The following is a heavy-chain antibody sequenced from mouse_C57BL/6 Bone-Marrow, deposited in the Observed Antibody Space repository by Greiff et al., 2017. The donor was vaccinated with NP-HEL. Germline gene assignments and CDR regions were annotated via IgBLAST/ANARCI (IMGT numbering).Heavy chain of an antibody. CDR1: GFTFSSYG. J-gene: IGHJ3*01. CDR2: LSSGGSYT. CDR3: ARHVPAWFAY. Sequence: EVNVVESGGDLVKPGGSLKLSCAASGFTFSSYGMSWVRQTPDKRLEWVATLSSGGSYTYYPASVKGRFTISRDNAKNTLYLQMSSLKSEDTAMYYCARHVPAWFAYWGQGTLVTVSA. V-gene: IGHV5-6*01.